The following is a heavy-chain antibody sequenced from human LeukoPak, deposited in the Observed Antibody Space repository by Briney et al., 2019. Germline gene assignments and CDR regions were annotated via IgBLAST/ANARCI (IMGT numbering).Heavy chain of an antibody. CDR2: INPNSGGT. D-gene: IGHD1-26*01. Sequence: ASVKVSCKASGYTFTGYYMHWVRQAPGQGLEWMGWINPNSGGTNYAQKFQGRVTMTRDTSISTAYMELSRLRSDDTAVYYCARDKGWELPNFDYWGQGTLVTVSS. CDR1: GYTFTGYY. J-gene: IGHJ4*02. CDR3: ARDKGWELPNFDY. V-gene: IGHV1-2*02.